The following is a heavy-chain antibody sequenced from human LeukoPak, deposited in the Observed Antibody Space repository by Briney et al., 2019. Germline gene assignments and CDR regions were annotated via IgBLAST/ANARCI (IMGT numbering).Heavy chain of an antibody. CDR2: MNQDGSEK. CDR3: AKDARRTNGWYYFDY. D-gene: IGHD6-19*01. CDR1: GFTFSDSW. V-gene: IGHV3-7*03. J-gene: IGHJ4*02. Sequence: GGPLRLSCVGSGFTFSDSWMSWVRQAPGKGLEWVANMNQDGSEKAYVDSVKGRFTISRDNARNSLYLQMGSLRADDTAVYYCAKDARRTNGWYYFDYWGQGALVTVSS.